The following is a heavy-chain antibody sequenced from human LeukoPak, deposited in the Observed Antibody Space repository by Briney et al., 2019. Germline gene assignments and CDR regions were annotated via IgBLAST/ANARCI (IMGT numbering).Heavy chain of an antibody. D-gene: IGHD2-8*01. CDR1: GYSFTSYW. CDR2: IYPDDSDT. J-gene: IGHJ6*03. CDR3: ARHGHCTNGVCYSNYYYYMDV. V-gene: IGHV5-51*01. Sequence: GESLKISCKGSGYSFTSYWIGWVRQMPGKGLEWMGIIYPDDSDTRYSPSFEGQAIISVDKSISTAHLQWSSLKASDTATYYCARHGHCTNGVCYSNYYYYMDVWGKGTTVTVSS.